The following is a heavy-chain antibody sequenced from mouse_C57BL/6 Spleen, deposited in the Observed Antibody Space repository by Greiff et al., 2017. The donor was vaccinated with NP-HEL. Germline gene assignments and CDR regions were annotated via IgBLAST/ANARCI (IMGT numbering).Heavy chain of an antibody. Sequence: EVQLQQSGPELVKPGASVKISCKASGYTFTDYYMNWVKQSHGKSLEWIGDINPNNGGTSYNQKFKGKATLTVDKSSSTAYMELRSLTSEDSAVYYCASIVGPHYYAMDYWGQGTSVTVSS. CDR3: ASIVGPHYYAMDY. D-gene: IGHD1-1*01. CDR2: INPNNGGT. V-gene: IGHV1-26*01. CDR1: GYTFTDYY. J-gene: IGHJ4*01.